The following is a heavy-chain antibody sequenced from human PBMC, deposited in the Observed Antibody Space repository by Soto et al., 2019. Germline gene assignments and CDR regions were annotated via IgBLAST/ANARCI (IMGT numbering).Heavy chain of an antibody. D-gene: IGHD3-3*01. CDR2: IYPDDSDT. Sequence: GESLKISCKGSGYSFTNYWIGWVRQMPGKGLEWMGMIYPDDSDTKYSPSFQGQVTFSADKSINTAYLQWSSLKASDTAIYYCARLEWLSLAAWFDPWGQGTLVTSPQ. J-gene: IGHJ5*02. CDR3: ARLEWLSLAAWFDP. V-gene: IGHV5-51*01. CDR1: GYSFTNYW.